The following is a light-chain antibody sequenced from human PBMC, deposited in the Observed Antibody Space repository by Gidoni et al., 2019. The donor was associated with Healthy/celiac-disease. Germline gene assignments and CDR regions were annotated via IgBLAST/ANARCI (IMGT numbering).Light chain of an antibody. V-gene: IGKV1-5*03. J-gene: IGKJ1*01. CDR3: QKYNSYRT. Sequence: IHMTQSPSTLSASVGDRVTITCRASQSISSWLAWYQQKPGKAPKLLIYKASSLESGVPSRFSGSGSGTEFTLTISSLQPDDFATYYCQKYNSYRTFGQGTKVEIK. CDR1: QSISSW. CDR2: KAS.